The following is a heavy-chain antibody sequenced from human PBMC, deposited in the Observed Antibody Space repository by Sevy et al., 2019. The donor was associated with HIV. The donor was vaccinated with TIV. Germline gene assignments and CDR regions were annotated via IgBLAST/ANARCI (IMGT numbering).Heavy chain of an antibody. CDR2: IYPGDSDT. Sequence: GESLKISCKGSGYSFTSYWIGWVRQMPGKGLEWMGIIYPGDSDTRYSPSFQGQVTISADKSISTAYLQWSSLKASDTAMCYCARAYCSSTSCYLPWFDPWGQGILVTVSS. J-gene: IGHJ5*02. CDR3: ARAYCSSTSCYLPWFDP. CDR1: GYSFTSYW. D-gene: IGHD2-2*01. V-gene: IGHV5-51*01.